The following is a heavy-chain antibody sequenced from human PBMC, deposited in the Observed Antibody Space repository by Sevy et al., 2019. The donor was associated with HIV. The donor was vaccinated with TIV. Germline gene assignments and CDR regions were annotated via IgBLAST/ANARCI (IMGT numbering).Heavy chain of an antibody. CDR3: AREGAAAGDYYYYGMDV. J-gene: IGHJ6*02. CDR1: GGSISSYY. CDR2: IYTSGST. D-gene: IGHD6-13*01. Sequence: SETLSLTCTVSGGSISSYYWSWIRQPAGKGLEWIGRIYTSGSTNYNPSLKSRVTMSVDKSKNQFSLKLSSVTAADTAVYYCAREGAAAGDYYYYGMDVWGQGTTVTVSS. V-gene: IGHV4-4*07.